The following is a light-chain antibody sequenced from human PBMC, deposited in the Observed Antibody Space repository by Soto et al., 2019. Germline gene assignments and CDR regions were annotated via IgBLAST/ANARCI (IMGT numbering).Light chain of an antibody. J-gene: IGKJ4*01. CDR3: QQYNSWPLT. V-gene: IGKV3-20*01. CDR2: GAS. Sequence: DIVLTQSPGTLSLSPGERATLSCRASQSVSNNYLAWYQQKPGQAPRLLIYGASNRATGIPDRISGSGSGTEFTLTISSLQSEDFAVYYCQQYNSWPLTFGGGTKVDIK. CDR1: QSVSNNY.